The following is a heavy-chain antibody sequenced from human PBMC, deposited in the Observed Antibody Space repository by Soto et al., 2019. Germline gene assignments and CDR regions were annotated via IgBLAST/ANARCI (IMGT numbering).Heavy chain of an antibody. D-gene: IGHD3-3*01. Sequence: SETLSLTCTVSGGSFKSGSYSWSWIRQPPGKGLEWIGYVYHTGRTSYNPSLKSRVPISMDTSKNQFSLNLDSVTAADTAVYFCARDFAYFDSWGQGTLVTVSS. J-gene: IGHJ4*02. CDR1: GGSFKSGSYS. V-gene: IGHV4-61*01. CDR3: ARDFAYFDS. CDR2: VYHTGRT.